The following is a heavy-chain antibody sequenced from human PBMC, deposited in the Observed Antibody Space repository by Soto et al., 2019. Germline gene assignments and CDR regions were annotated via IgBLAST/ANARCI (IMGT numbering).Heavy chain of an antibody. V-gene: IGHV1-3*01. CDR3: ARAAGRSKLLPYYFDP. Sequence: QVNLVQSGAEVQKPGASVRISCRASGYVFPPSAIHWVPQAPGQSLEWLGWINPATGDTKYSQNVRGRVTFALDTSATTAYMDLRSLASHDTAVYYCARAAGRSKLLPYYFDPWGQGTLVTVSS. CDR1: GYVFPPSA. J-gene: IGHJ5*02. CDR2: INPATGDT. D-gene: IGHD3-10*01.